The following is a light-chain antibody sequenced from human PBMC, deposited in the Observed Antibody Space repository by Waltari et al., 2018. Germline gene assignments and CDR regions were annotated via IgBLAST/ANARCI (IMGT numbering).Light chain of an antibody. Sequence: DIQMTQSPSSMSASVGDRVTITCRASQGVNTWLAWYQQKPGKVPKLLIHTTSTLQPGVPSRFSGSGSGTDFTLTISSLQPEDFATYYCQQANSSPLTFGQGTQVEV. CDR3: QQANSSPLT. CDR2: TTS. CDR1: QGVNTW. V-gene: IGKV1-12*01. J-gene: IGKJ1*01.